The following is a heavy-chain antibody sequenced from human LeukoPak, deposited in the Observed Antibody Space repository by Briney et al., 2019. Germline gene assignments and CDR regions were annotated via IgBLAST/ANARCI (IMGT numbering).Heavy chain of an antibody. CDR3: ARVEAAAGPDY. D-gene: IGHD6-13*01. CDR2: ISGSGGST. J-gene: IGHJ4*02. CDR1: GFTFSSYA. V-gene: IGHV3-23*01. Sequence: PGGSLRLSGAASGFTFSSYAMSWVRQAPGKGLEWVSGISGSGGSTFYADSVKGRFTISRDNSKNTLYLQMNSLRVEDTAIYYCARVEAAAGPDYWGQGTLVTVSS.